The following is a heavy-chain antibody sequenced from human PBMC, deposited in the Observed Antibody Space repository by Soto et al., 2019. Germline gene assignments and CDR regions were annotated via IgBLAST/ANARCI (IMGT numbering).Heavy chain of an antibody. CDR2: ISSSSSTI. V-gene: IGHV3-48*02. J-gene: IGHJ6*02. Sequence: GGSLRLSCAASGVPFSSYSMNWVRQAPGKGLEWASYISSSSSTIYYADSVKGRFTISRDNAKNSLYLQMNSLRDEDTAVYYCARDLITIFGVVTHYGMDVWGQGTPVTVSS. D-gene: IGHD3-3*01. CDR1: GVPFSSYS. CDR3: ARDLITIFGVVTHYGMDV.